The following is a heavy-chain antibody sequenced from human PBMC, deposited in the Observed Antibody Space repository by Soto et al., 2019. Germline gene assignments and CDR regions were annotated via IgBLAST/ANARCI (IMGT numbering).Heavy chain of an antibody. CDR1: GFTFSTYS. D-gene: IGHD3-22*01. V-gene: IGHV3-48*01. CDR2: ISSSGSTF. CDR3: ARESFDSSANRRDYYFDY. J-gene: IGHJ4*02. Sequence: GSLRLSCAASGFTFSTYSMNWVRQAPGKGLEWVSYISSSGSTFYYADSVKGRFTISRDNAMKSLSLQMNSLRAEDTAVYYCARESFDSSANRRDYYFDYWGQGTLVTVSS.